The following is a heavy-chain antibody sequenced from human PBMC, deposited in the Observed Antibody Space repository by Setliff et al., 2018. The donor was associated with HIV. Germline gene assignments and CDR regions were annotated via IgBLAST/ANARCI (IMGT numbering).Heavy chain of an antibody. CDR3: ARELTALYYDSLNWFDP. V-gene: IGHV4-61*09. Sequence: SETLSLTCTVSGGSISSGSYYWSWIRQPAGKGLEWIGHIYTSGSTNYNPSLKSRVTVSVDTSKNQFSLKLSSVTAADTAVYYCARELTALYYDSLNWFDPWGQVTLVTVSS. CDR2: IYTSGST. D-gene: IGHD3-3*01. J-gene: IGHJ5*02. CDR1: GGSISSGSYY.